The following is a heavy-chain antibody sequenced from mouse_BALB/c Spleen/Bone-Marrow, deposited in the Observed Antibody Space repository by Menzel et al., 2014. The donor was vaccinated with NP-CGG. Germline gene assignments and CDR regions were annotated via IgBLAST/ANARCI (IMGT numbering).Heavy chain of an antibody. CDR3: APITTVGV. D-gene: IGHD1-1*01. CDR1: GYTFTSYW. V-gene: IGHV1-69*02. CDR2: IDPSDSYT. J-gene: IGHJ1*01. Sequence: QVQLQQSGAELVKPGASVKLSCKASGYTFTSYWMHWVKQRPGQGLERIGEIDPSDSYTNYNQKFKGKATLTVDKSSSTAYMQLSSLTSEDSAVYYCAPITTVGVWGAGTTVTVSS.